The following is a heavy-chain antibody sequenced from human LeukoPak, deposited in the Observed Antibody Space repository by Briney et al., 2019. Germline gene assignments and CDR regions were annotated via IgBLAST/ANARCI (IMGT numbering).Heavy chain of an antibody. CDR3: ARSIFRRWLQFPGSFGTAEYNWFDP. CDR1: GGSFSGYY. V-gene: IGHV4-34*01. D-gene: IGHD5-12*01. CDR2: INHSGST. J-gene: IGHJ5*02. Sequence: SETLSLTCAVYGGSFSGYYWSWIRQPPGKGLEWIGEINHSGSTNYNPSLKSRVTISVDTSKNQFSLKLSSVTAADTAVYYCARSIFRRWLQFPGSFGTAEYNWFDPWGQGTLVTVSS.